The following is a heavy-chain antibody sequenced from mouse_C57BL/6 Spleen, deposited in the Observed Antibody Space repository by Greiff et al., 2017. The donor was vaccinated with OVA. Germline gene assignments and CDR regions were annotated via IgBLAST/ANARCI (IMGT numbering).Heavy chain of an antibody. J-gene: IGHJ2*01. CDR3: ARSTTALDY. V-gene: IGHV1-55*01. D-gene: IGHD1-2*01. Sequence: QVQLKQPGAELVKPGASVKMSCKASGYTFTSYWITWVKQRPGRGLEWIGDIYPGSGSTNYNEKFKSKATLTVDTSSSTAYMQLSSLTSEDSAVYYCARSTTALDYWGQGTTLTVSS. CDR1: GYTFTSYW. CDR2: IYPGSGST.